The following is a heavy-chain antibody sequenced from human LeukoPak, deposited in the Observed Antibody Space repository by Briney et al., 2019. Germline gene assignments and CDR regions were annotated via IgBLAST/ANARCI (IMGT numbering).Heavy chain of an antibody. J-gene: IGHJ4*02. CDR1: GASMSSETHY. Sequence: SQTLSLTCNVSGASMSSETHYWSWLRQHPGKGPEWIAYIYYTAGAYYNPSLESRVSISLDASENQFSLKLSSVTAADTAVYYCARGRRELKYAPDYWGQGTLVTVSS. D-gene: IGHD2-2*01. CDR3: ARGRRELKYAPDY. CDR2: IYYTAGA. V-gene: IGHV4-31*03.